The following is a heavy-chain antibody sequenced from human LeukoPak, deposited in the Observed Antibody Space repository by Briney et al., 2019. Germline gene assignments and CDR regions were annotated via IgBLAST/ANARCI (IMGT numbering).Heavy chain of an antibody. CDR3: TKDQNASNKPGEY. CDR1: GFTFSSCD. Sequence: GGSLRLSCAAWGFTFSSCDMKGGRQAPGKGLEWVSTISGSGANTYYADSVKGRFTISRDNSKDTLYLQMNSLKAEDTAVYYCTKDQNASNKPGEYWGQGALVTVSS. CDR2: ISGSGANT. J-gene: IGHJ4*02. D-gene: IGHD1-14*01. V-gene: IGHV3-23*01.